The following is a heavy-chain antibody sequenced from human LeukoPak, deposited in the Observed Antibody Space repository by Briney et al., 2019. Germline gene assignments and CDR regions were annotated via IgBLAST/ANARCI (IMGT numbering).Heavy chain of an antibody. CDR2: ISTNSAFI. CDR3: ACLRGPSDY. V-gene: IGHV3-21*01. CDR1: GFTFINYS. Sequence: GGSLRLSCTASGFTFINYSMNWVRQAPGKGLEWVSSISTNSAFIYYADSVRCRITISRDNTKISLYLQMDSLTADDTAVYFCACLRGPSDYWGQGTLVTVSS. D-gene: IGHD4-17*01. J-gene: IGHJ4*02.